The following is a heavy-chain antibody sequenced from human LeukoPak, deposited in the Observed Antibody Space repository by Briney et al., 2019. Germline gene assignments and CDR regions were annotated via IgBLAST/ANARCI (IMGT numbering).Heavy chain of an antibody. CDR2: ISSGSSTI. CDR1: GFSFYNYN. CDR3: ARDRWELSAFDI. Sequence: GGSLRLSCAASGFSFYNYNMNWVRQAPGKGLEWVSYISSGSSTIYYADPVKGRFTISRDNAKNSLYLQMNSLRDEDAAVYYCARDRWELSAFDIWGQGTVVTVSS. D-gene: IGHD1-26*01. J-gene: IGHJ3*02. V-gene: IGHV3-48*02.